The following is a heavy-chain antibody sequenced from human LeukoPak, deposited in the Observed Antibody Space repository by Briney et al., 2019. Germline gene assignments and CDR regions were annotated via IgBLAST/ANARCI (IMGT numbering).Heavy chain of an antibody. V-gene: IGHV3-48*04. D-gene: IGHD3-22*01. Sequence: QPGGSLRLSCAASGFTFSSYSMNWARQAPGKGLEWVSYISSSSSTIYYADSVKGRFTISRDNAKNSLYLQMNSLRAEDTAVYYCAAEEWGSGYYDSSGYFHWGQGTLVTVSS. CDR2: ISSSSSTI. CDR3: AAEEWGSGYYDSSGYFH. CDR1: GFTFSSYS. J-gene: IGHJ4*02.